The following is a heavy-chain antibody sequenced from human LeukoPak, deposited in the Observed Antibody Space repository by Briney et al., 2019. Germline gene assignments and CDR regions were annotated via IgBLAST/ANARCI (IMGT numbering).Heavy chain of an antibody. D-gene: IGHD3-10*01. Sequence: GGSLRLSCAASGFTFSDYYMSWIRQAPGKGLEWVSYISSSGSTIYYADSVKGRFTISRDNSKNTLYLQMNSLRAEDTAVYYCAKPAAEFYYYYYYMDVWGKGTTVTVSS. V-gene: IGHV3-11*04. J-gene: IGHJ6*03. CDR1: GFTFSDYY. CDR3: AKPAAEFYYYYYYMDV. CDR2: ISSSGSTI.